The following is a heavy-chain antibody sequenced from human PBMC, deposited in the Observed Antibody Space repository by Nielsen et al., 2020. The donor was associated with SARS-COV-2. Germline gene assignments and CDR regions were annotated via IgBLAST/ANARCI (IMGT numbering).Heavy chain of an antibody. D-gene: IGHD3-9*01. V-gene: IGHV4-34*01. CDR3: ARGVLRYFDWFKSLNWFDP. CDR2: INHSGST. J-gene: IGHJ5*02. Sequence: RQAPGKGLEWIGEINHSGSTNYNPSLKSRVTISVDTSKNQFSLKLSSVTAADTAVYYCARGVLRYFDWFKSLNWFDPWGQGTLVTVSS.